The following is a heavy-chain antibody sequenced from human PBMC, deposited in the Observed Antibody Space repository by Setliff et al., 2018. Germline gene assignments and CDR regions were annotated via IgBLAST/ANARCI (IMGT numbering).Heavy chain of an antibody. D-gene: IGHD2-2*01. CDR2: ISGSGAI. CDR3: AKDSTSSTTGSWFDP. J-gene: IGHJ5*02. V-gene: IGHV3-23*01. Sequence: GGSLRLSCAASGFSFESHGMHRVRQAPGKGLEWVSAISGSGAISYADSVKGRFTVSRDNSKNTLYLQMNSLRGEDTAVYYCAKDSTSSTTGSWFDPWGQGTLVTVSS. CDR1: GFSFESHG.